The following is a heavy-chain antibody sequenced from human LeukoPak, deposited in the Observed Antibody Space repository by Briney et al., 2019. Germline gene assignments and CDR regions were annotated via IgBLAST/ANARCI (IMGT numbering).Heavy chain of an antibody. CDR1: GGSFSGYY. CDR3: ARGVRNYYDFWSGYPRTYGMDV. D-gene: IGHD3-3*01. Sequence: TSETLSLTCAVYGGSFSGYYWSWIRQPPGKGLEWIGEINHSGSTNYNPSLKSRVTISIDTSKNQFSLKLSSVTAADTAVYYCARGVRNYYDFWSGYPRTYGMDVWGQGTTVTVSS. V-gene: IGHV4-34*01. CDR2: INHSGST. J-gene: IGHJ6*02.